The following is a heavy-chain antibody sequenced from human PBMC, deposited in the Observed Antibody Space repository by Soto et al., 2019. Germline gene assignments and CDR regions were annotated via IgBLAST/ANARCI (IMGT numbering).Heavy chain of an antibody. CDR2: ISWDGGST. D-gene: IGHD3-10*01. J-gene: IGHJ6*02. CDR3: AKSGDYYGSGTPTYYYYGMDV. CDR1: GFTFDDYT. Sequence: GGSLRLSCAASGFTFDDYTMHWVRQAPGKGLEWVSLISWDGGSTYYADSVKGRFTISRDNSKNSLYLQMNSLRTEDTALYYCAKSGDYYGSGTPTYYYYGMDVWGQGTTVTVSS. V-gene: IGHV3-43*01.